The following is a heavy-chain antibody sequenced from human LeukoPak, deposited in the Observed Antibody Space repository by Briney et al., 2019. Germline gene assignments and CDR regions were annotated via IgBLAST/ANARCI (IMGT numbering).Heavy chain of an antibody. CDR1: GFTFSSSW. J-gene: IGHJ4*02. CDR3: ARGPTNGQAFDY. CDR2: IREDGSQK. D-gene: IGHD2-8*01. Sequence: PGGSLRLSCAASGFTFSSSWMTWVRQAPGKGLEGVASIREDGSQKSAVDSVRGRFTIARDNAKNSVYLQMDSLRAEDTAVYYCARGPTNGQAFDYWGQGTLVSVSS. V-gene: IGHV3-7*01.